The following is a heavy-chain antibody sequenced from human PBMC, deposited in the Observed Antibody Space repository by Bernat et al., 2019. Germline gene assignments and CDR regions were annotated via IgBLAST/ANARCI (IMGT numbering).Heavy chain of an antibody. Sequence: EVQLVESGGGLVKPGGSLRFSCDASGFTFSSYAMNWVRQAPGKGPVWVSGISGCGTYNCAADSAKGRFTISGDNAKNSLYLQMDSLRVEDTSVYYCAREELRYKIVFWVVWDSWGPGTLVTVSS. CDR2: ISGCGTYN. D-gene: IGHD1-7*01. J-gene: IGHJ4*02. CDR1: GFTFSSYA. CDR3: AREELRYKIVFWVVWDS. V-gene: IGHV3-21*01.